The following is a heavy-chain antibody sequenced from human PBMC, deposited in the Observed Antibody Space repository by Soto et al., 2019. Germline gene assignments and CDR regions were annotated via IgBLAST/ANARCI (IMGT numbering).Heavy chain of an antibody. D-gene: IGHD4-17*01. CDR1: GYTFYSYD. V-gene: IGHV1-18*01. J-gene: IGHJ4*02. CDR3: ARARATVTTERALGY. CDR2: TSAYNGNT. Sequence: AASVKVSCKASGYTFYSYDITWVRQAPGQGLEWMGTTSAYNGNTNFAQNLQGRVTMTIDKSTATAYMELNSLTSDDTAVYYCARARATVTTERALGYWGQGTLVTVSS.